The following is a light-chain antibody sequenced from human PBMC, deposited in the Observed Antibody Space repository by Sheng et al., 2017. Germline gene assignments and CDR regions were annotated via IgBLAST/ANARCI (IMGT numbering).Light chain of an antibody. CDR1: QGIDSW. CDR3: QQYYNYPPLT. J-gene: IGKJ4*01. V-gene: IGKV1-12*01. Sequence: DIQMTQSPSSVSASVGDRVTITCRASQGIDSWFAWYQQKPGKAPKLLIYAASSLHSGVPSRFSGSGSGTDFTLTINSLQSEDFATYYCQQYYNYPPLTFGGGPKWRSN. CDR2: AAS.